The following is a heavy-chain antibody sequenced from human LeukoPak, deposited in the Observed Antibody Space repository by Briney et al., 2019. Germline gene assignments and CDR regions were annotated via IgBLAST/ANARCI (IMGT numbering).Heavy chain of an antibody. V-gene: IGHV1-2*06. D-gene: IGHD2-2*02. J-gene: IGHJ4*02. CDR1: GYTFTGYY. CDR2: INPNSGGT. CDR3: ARESHMMDCSSTSCYTTLIFDY. Sequence: ASVKVSCKASGYTFTGYYMHWVRQAPGQGLEWMGRINPNSGGTNYAQKFQGRVTMTRDTSISTAYMELSRLRSDDTAVYYCARESHMMDCSSTSCYTTLIFDYWGQGTLVTVSS.